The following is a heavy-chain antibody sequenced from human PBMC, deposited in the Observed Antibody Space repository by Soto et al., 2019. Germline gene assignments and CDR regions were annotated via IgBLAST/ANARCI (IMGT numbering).Heavy chain of an antibody. V-gene: IGHV4-39*01. CDR1: GGSISSSSYY. J-gene: IGHJ4*02. CDR2: IYYSGST. D-gene: IGHD6-6*01. Sequence: PSETLSLTCTVSGGSISSSSYYWGWIRQPPGKGLEWIGCIYYSGSTYYNPSLKSRVTISVDTSKNQFSLKLSSVTAADTAVYYRARHRIAARADFDYRGQGTLVCDSS. CDR3: ARHRIAARADFDY.